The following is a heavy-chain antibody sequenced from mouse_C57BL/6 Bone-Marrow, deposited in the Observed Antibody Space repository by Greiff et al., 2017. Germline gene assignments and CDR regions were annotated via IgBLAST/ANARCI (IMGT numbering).Heavy chain of an antibody. J-gene: IGHJ1*03. V-gene: IGHV14-4*01. D-gene: IGHD1-3*01. CDR2: IDPENGDT. CDR3: TTGVYYWYFDV. CDR1: GFNIKDDY. Sequence: VQPQQSGAELVRPGASVKLSCTASGFNIKDDYMHWVKQRPEQGLEWIGWIDPENGDTEYASKFQGKATITADTSSNTAYLQLSSLTSEDTAVYYCTTGVYYWYFDVWGTGTTVTVSS.